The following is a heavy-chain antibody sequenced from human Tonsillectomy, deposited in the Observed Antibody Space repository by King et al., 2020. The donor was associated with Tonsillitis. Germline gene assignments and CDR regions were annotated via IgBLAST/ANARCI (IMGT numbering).Heavy chain of an antibody. CDR3: ARLTIGSGTRNYAFDI. Sequence: QPQESGPGLVKPSETLSLTCSVSGGSMNNNHYFWGWIRQPPGKGLEYIGYIYYNGKTYNNPSLKSRVTISLDMSKNQFSLKMISVTAADTAVYYCARLTIGSGTRNYAFDIWGQGTMVTVSS. V-gene: IGHV4-39*07. CDR1: GGSMNNNHYF. D-gene: IGHD3-10*01. CDR2: IYYNGKT. J-gene: IGHJ3*02.